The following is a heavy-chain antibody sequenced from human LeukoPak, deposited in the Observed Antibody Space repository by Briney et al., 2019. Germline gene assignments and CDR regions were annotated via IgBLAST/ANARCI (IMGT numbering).Heavy chain of an antibody. CDR3: AKDGRLGYCSSTSCYNCGC. V-gene: IGHV3-23*01. J-gene: IGHJ4*02. CDR2: ISGSGGST. Sequence: PGGSLRLSCAASGFTFNRNAISWVRQAPGKGLEWVSAISGSGGSTYYADSVKGRFTISRDNSKNTLYLQMNSLRAEDTAVYYCAKDGRLGYCSSTSCYNCGCWGQGTLVTVSS. D-gene: IGHD2-2*02. CDR1: GFTFNRNA.